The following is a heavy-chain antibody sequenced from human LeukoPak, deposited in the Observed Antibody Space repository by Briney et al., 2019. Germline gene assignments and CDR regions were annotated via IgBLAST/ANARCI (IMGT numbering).Heavy chain of an antibody. D-gene: IGHD3-10*01. CDR2: IYYSGST. J-gene: IGHJ4*02. V-gene: IGHV4-59*08. CDR1: AGSMSSYF. Sequence: PSETLSLTCTVSAGSMSSYFWSWIRQPPGKGLEWIGHIYYSGSTDYNDSLRSRVTISVDTSKYQFSLKLTSVSAADTAIYYSARQGGYYYGSGSYECLDYWGQGTLVTVSS. CDR3: ARQGGYYYGSGSYECLDY.